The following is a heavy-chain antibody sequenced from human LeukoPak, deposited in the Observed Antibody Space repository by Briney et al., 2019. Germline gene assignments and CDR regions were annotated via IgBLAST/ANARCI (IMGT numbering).Heavy chain of an antibody. Sequence: GRSLRLSCAASGFTFSSYGIHWVRQAPGKGLEWVAVIWYDGSNKYYADSVKGRFTISRDNSKNTLYLQMNSLRAEDTAVYYCAVTYDSSGYYFGYFQHWGQGTLVTVSS. D-gene: IGHD3-22*01. V-gene: IGHV3-33*01. CDR2: IWYDGSNK. CDR3: AVTYDSSGYYFGYFQH. J-gene: IGHJ1*01. CDR1: GFTFSSYG.